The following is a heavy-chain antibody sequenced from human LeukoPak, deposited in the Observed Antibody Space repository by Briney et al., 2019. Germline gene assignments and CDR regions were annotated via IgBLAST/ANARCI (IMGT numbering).Heavy chain of an antibody. CDR1: GGSISSYY. D-gene: IGHD5-18*01. J-gene: IGHJ3*02. Sequence: SETLSLTCTVSGGSISSYYWSWIRQSAGKGLEWIGRIYSRGTTNYNPSLKSRVTMSVDTSKNQFSLKVSSVTAADTAMYYCAREVRHSYGLDAFDIWGQGTMVTVSS. V-gene: IGHV4-4*07. CDR3: AREVRHSYGLDAFDI. CDR2: IYSRGTT.